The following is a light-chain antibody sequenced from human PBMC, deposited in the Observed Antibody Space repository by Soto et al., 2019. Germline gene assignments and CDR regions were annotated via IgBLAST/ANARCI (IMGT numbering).Light chain of an antibody. J-gene: IGKJ1*01. V-gene: IGKV1-5*01. CDR2: DAS. CDR1: QAVPNN. CDR3: QQYNSYWT. Sequence: DIHLTQSPSFLSASVGDRVTITCRPSQAVPNNMAWYQQKPGKPPKLLIYDASSLESGVPSRFSGSGSGTEFTLTISSLQPDDFATYYCQQYNSYWTFGQGTKVDIK.